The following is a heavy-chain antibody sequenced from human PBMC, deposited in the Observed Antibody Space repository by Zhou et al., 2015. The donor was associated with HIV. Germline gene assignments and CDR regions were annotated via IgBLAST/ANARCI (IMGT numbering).Heavy chain of an antibody. CDR3: ARTYYYDSSGYWSGSPGGA. Sequence: QVQLVQSGAEVKKPGSSVKVSCKASGGTFSSYAISWVRQAPGQGLEWMGGIIPIFGTANYAQKFQGRVTITADESTSTAYMELSSLRSEDTAVYYCARTYYYDSSGYWSGSPGGAWGQGTLVTVSS. CDR1: GGTFSSYA. D-gene: IGHD3-22*01. V-gene: IGHV1-69*01. CDR2: IIPIFGTA. J-gene: IGHJ4*02.